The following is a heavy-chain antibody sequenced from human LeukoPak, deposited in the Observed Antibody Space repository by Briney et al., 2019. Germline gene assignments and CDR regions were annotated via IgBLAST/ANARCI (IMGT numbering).Heavy chain of an antibody. CDR3: ARFRGRYCSSTSCFQYFDY. CDR2: IIPIFGTA. CDR1: GGTFSSYA. V-gene: IGHV1-69*05. Sequence: GASVKVSCKASGGTFSSYAISWVRQAPGQGLEWMGGIIPIFGTANYAQKFQGRVTITRNTSISTAYMELSSLRSEDTAVYYCARFRGRYCSSTSCFQYFDYWGQGALVTVSS. J-gene: IGHJ4*02. D-gene: IGHD2-2*01.